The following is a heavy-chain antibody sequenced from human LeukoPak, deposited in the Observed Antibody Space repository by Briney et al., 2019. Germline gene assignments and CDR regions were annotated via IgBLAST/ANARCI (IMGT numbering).Heavy chain of an antibody. V-gene: IGHV1-18*01. D-gene: IGHD3-3*01. CDR2: ISAYNGNT. J-gene: IGHJ4*02. Sequence: ASVKVSCKASGYTFTSYGICWVRQAPGQGLEWMGWISAYNGNTNYAQKLQGRVTMTTDTSTSTAYMELRSLRSDDTAVYYCARFTIFGVVIIPYFDYWGQGTLVTVSS. CDR3: ARFTIFGVVIIPYFDY. CDR1: GYTFTSYG.